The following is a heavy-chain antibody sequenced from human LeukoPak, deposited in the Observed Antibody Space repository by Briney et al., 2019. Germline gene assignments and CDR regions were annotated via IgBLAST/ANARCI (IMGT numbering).Heavy chain of an antibody. V-gene: IGHV3-66*01. D-gene: IGHD3-22*01. Sequence: GGSLRLSCAASGFTVSSNYMSWVRQAPGKGLEWVSVIYSGGSTYYADSVKGRFTISRDNSKNTLYLQMNSLRAEDTAVYYCASGYYYLGWYYFDYWGQGTLVTVSS. CDR2: IYSGGST. CDR3: ASGYYYLGWYYFDY. J-gene: IGHJ4*02. CDR1: GFTVSSNY.